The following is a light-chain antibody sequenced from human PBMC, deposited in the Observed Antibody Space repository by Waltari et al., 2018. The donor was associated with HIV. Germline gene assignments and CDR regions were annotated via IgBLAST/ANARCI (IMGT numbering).Light chain of an antibody. J-gene: IGLJ2*01. CDR2: RDT. CDR1: NIGTKN. Sequence: SYDLTQPISVSVAQGQTARIPCEGVNIGTKNVHWYQRKPGQAPVLVIYRDTTRPSGIPERFSGSSSGTMATLTISGAQVEDEGDYYCYSIDSSGNQGVFGGGTKLTVL. CDR3: YSIDSSGNQGV. V-gene: IGLV3-9*01.